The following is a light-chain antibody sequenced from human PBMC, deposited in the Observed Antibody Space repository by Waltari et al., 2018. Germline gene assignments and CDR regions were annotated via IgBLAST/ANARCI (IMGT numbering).Light chain of an antibody. V-gene: IGKV3-11*01. CDR1: QSVSSY. CDR2: DAS. CDR3: QQRSNWPPIT. Sequence: EIVLTQSPATLSLSPGERATLSCKASQSVSSYLAWYQQKPGQAPRLLLYDASNRATGIADRLSGSGSGTDFTLTISSLEPEDFAVYYCQQRSNWPPITFGQGTRLEIK. J-gene: IGKJ5*01.